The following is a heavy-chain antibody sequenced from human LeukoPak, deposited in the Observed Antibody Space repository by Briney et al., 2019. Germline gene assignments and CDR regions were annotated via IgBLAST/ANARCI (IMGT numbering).Heavy chain of an antibody. CDR1: GFTFSSYG. V-gene: IGHV3-30*02. CDR3: AKESSYPPPYYVDV. J-gene: IGHJ6*03. D-gene: IGHD6-6*01. Sequence: GGSLRLSCAASGFTFSSYGMHWVREAPGKGLEWVAFIRYDGSNKYYADSVKGRFTISRDNSKNTLYLQMNSLRAEDTAVYYCAKESSYPPPYYVDVWGKGTTVTISS. CDR2: IRYDGSNK.